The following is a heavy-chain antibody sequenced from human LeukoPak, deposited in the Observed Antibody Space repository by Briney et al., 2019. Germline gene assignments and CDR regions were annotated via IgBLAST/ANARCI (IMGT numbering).Heavy chain of an antibody. J-gene: IGHJ5*02. Sequence: HSGGPLRLSCAASGFTFSSYAMSWVRQAPGKGLEWVSAISGSGGSTYYADSVKGRFTISRDNSKNTLYLQMNSLRAEDTAVYYCAKATPLLWFGELLLGEFDPWGQGTLVTVSS. CDR2: ISGSGGST. V-gene: IGHV3-23*01. D-gene: IGHD3-10*01. CDR1: GFTFSSYA. CDR3: AKATPLLWFGELLLGEFDP.